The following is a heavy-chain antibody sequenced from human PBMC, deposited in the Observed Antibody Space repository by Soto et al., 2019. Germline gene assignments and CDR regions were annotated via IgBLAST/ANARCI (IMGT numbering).Heavy chain of an antibody. CDR3: ARVGGNWNDDYFDY. J-gene: IGHJ4*02. D-gene: IGHD1-1*01. CDR2: MNPNSGDT. CDR1: GYTFSDHD. Sequence: QVQLVQSGAEVNKPGASVKVSCKASGYTFSDHDINWVRQASGQGPEWLGWMNPNSGDTGYAQNFQGRVTMTRDTSKRRAYMELSSLRSEDTAVYYCARVGGNWNDDYFDYWGQGTLVTVSS. V-gene: IGHV1-8*01.